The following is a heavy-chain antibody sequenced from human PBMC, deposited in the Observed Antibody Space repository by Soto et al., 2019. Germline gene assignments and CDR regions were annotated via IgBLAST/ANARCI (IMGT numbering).Heavy chain of an antibody. CDR1: GGTFSSYA. CDR3: ARGTGSSWYVVPNYYDSSGYSYYFDY. J-gene: IGHJ4*01. V-gene: IGHV1-69*13. D-gene: IGHD3-22*01. CDR2: IIPIFGTA. Sequence: SVKVSCKASGGTFSSYAISWVRQAPGQGLEWMGGIIPIFGTANYAQKFQGRVTITADESTSTAYMELSSLRSEDTAVYYCARGTGSSWYVVPNYYDSSGYSYYFDYWG.